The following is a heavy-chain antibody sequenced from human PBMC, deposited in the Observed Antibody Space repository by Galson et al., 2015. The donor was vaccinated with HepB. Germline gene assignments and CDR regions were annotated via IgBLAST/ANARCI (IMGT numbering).Heavy chain of an antibody. CDR2: TYYRSKWYN. CDR3: VRRSRNIMDV. CDR1: GDSVSSNSAT. V-gene: IGHV6-1*01. D-gene: IGHD4-11*01. Sequence: CAISGDSVSSNSATWNWIRQCPSRGLEWLGRTYYRSKWYNDYAVDVKSRIAINPDTSKNQFSLQLNSVTPEDTAVYYCVRRSRNIMDVWGQGTTVTVSS. J-gene: IGHJ6*02.